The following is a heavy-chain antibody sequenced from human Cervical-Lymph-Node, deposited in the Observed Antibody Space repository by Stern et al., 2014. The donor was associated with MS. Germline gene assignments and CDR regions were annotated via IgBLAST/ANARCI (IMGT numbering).Heavy chain of an antibody. CDR1: GGTFSNHV. D-gene: IGHD2/OR15-2a*01. Sequence: DQLVESGAEVKKPGSSVKVSCKASGGTFSNHVISWVRQAPGQGLEWMGGTIPIFGKAIYAQKFQGRVTITADESTRAAYMELSSLRSEDTAVYYCARAAYSTSSYNYWGQGTLVTVS. CDR2: TIPIFGKA. CDR3: ARAAYSTSSYNY. J-gene: IGHJ4*02. V-gene: IGHV1-69*01.